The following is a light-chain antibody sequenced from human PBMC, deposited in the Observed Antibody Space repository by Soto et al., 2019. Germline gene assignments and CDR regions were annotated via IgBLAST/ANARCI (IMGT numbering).Light chain of an antibody. J-gene: IGLJ1*01. CDR3: CSYAGSSTYV. Sequence: ALTQPASVSGSPGQSITISCTGTSSDVGSYNLVSWYQQHPGKAPKLMIYEVSKRPSGVSNRFSGSKSGNTASLTISGLQAEDEADYYCCSYAGSSTYVFGTGTKVTVL. CDR1: SSDVGSYNL. CDR2: EVS. V-gene: IGLV2-23*02.